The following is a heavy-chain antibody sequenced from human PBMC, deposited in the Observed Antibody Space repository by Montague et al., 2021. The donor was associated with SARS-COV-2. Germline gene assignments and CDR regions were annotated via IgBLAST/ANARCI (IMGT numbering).Heavy chain of an antibody. CDR2: VLYNKGT. CDR3: ARDGSLRFEILIGPRHYYYGMDV. J-gene: IGHJ6*02. V-gene: IGHV4-59*02. CDR1: GVSVTDYY. Sequence: SETRSLTCTVSGVSVTDYYWSWIRQPPGKGLEWVGDVLYNKGTNFNPSLKSRVTISVDTSKNQFSLKLSSVTAADTAVYYCARDGSLRFEILIGPRHYYYGMDVWGQGTTVTVSS. D-gene: IGHD3-9*01.